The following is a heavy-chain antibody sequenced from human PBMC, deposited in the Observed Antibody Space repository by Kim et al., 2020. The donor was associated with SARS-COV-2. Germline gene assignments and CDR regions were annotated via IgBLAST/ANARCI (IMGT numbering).Heavy chain of an antibody. CDR2: TTRSGDGS. J-gene: IGHJ4*02. Sequence: GGSLRLSCLGSGFTFNDYAIHWVRRAPGKGLEYVSATTRSGDGSFYADSVEGRFTISRDNSKSTLYLQMNSLGPEDTSVYYCVRYGRSYGAVLWGQGTLASVSS. V-gene: IGHV3-64D*06. D-gene: IGHD3-10*01. CDR1: GFTFNDYA. CDR3: VRYGRSYGAVL.